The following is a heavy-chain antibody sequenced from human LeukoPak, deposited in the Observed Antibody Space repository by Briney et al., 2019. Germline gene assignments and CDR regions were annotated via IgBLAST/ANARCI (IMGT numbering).Heavy chain of an antibody. CDR1: GYTFTGYY. CDR2: INPNSGDT. V-gene: IGHV1-2*06. CDR3: ARGDYHSSPPYGDAFDI. Sequence: ASVKVSCKASGYTFTGYYMHWVRQAPGQGLEWMGRINPNSGDTNYAQKFQGRVTMTRDTSISTAYMEVSRLRSDDTAVYFCARGDYHSSPPYGDAFDIWGQGTMVTVS. J-gene: IGHJ3*02. D-gene: IGHD3-22*01.